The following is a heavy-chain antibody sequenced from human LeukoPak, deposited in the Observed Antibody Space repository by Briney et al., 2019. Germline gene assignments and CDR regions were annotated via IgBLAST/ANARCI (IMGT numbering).Heavy chain of an antibody. CDR3: ARDPLLSGWYYFDY. J-gene: IGHJ4*02. CDR2: ISACNGNT. CDR1: GYTFTSYG. D-gene: IGHD6-19*01. V-gene: IGHV1-18*01. Sequence: ASVKVSCKASGYTFTSYGISWVRQAPGQGLEWMGWISACNGNTNYAQKLQGRVTMTTDTSTSTAYMELRSLRSDDTAVYYCARDPLLSGWYYFDYWGQGTLVTVSS.